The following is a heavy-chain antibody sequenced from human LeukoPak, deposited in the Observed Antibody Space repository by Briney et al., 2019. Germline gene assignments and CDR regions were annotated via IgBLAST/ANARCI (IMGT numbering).Heavy chain of an antibody. CDR1: GGSISSGDYY. D-gene: IGHD3-3*01. Sequence: SETLSLTCTVSGGSISSGDYYWSWIRQPPGKGLEWIGYIYYSGSTYYNPSLKSRVTISVDTSMNQFSLKLSSVTAADTAVYYCARRSPYYDFWSGYPRGYYFDYWGQGTLVTVSS. V-gene: IGHV4-30-4*01. J-gene: IGHJ4*02. CDR2: IYYSGST. CDR3: ARRSPYYDFWSGYPRGYYFDY.